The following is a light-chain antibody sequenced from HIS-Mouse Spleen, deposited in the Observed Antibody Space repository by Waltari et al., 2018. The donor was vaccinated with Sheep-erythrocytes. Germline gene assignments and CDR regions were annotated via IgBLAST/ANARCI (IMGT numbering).Light chain of an antibody. CDR2: LGS. J-gene: IGKJ3*01. Sequence: DIVMTQSPLSLPVTPGETASISCRSSQSLLHSNGYNYLDWYLQKPGQSPQLLIYLGSNRASGVPDRFSGSESGTDFTLKISRVEAEDVGVYYCMQALQTPIFTFGPGTKVDIK. V-gene: IGKV2-28*01. CDR3: MQALQTPIFT. CDR1: QSLLHSNGYNY.